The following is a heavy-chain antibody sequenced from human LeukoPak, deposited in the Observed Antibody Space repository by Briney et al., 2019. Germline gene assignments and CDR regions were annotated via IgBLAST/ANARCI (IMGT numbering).Heavy chain of an antibody. CDR1: GFTFSSYG. CDR3: AKDGCSSTSCYVNY. V-gene: IGHV3-30*18. CDR2: ISYDGSNK. Sequence: GGSLRLSCAASGFTFSSYGMHWVRQAPGKGLEWVAVISYDGSNKYYADSVKGRFTISRDNSKNTLYLQMNSLRAEDTAVYYCAKDGCSSTSCYVNYWGQGTLVTVSS. J-gene: IGHJ4*02. D-gene: IGHD2-2*01.